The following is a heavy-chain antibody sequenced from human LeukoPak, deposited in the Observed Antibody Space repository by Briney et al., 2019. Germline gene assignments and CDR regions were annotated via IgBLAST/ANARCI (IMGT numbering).Heavy chain of an antibody. CDR2: ISGSGGST. Sequence: GGSLRLSCAASGFTFSSYGMSWVRQAPGKGLEWVSAISGSGGSTYYADSVKGRFTISRDNSKNTLYLQMNSLRAEDTAVYYCAKGGSSWSEIDYWGQGTLVTVSS. D-gene: IGHD6-13*01. CDR1: GFTFSSYG. V-gene: IGHV3-23*01. J-gene: IGHJ4*02. CDR3: AKGGSSWSEIDY.